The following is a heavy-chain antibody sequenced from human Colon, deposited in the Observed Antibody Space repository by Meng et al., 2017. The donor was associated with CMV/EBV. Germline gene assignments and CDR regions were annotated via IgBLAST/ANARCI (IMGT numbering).Heavy chain of an antibody. J-gene: IGHJ6*02. CDR3: ARERYHVVFETIFYNYGMDV. D-gene: IGHD2-2*01. CDR1: YLTVSNNY. Sequence: GESLKISCEASYLTVSNNYMTWVRQTPGKGLECVSVIYADGTTYYADSVKGRFTISRDSFKNTLDLHLTGLRAEDTGVYYCARERYHVVFETIFYNYGMDVWGQGTTVTVSS. CDR2: IYADGTT. V-gene: IGHV3-53*01.